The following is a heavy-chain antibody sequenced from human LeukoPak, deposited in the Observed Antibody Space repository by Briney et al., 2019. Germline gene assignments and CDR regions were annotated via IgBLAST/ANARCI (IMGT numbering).Heavy chain of an antibody. D-gene: IGHD3-3*01. CDR1: GFTFNDHA. CDR3: ARGGQNFDFWRFDY. V-gene: IGHV3-23*01. Sequence: GGSLRLSCAGSGFTFNDHAMSWVSQAPGKGLEWVSSISGSGGSTYYADYAKGRSTISRDNSKKVVYFEMNSLRGEDTAVYFCARGGQNFDFWRFDYWGQGTLAVVSS. J-gene: IGHJ4*02. CDR2: ISGSGGST.